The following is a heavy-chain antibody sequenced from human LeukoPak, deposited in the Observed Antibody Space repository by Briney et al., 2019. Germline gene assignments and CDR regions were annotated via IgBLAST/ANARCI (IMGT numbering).Heavy chain of an antibody. V-gene: IGHV3-9*01. CDR3: AKDSSGWRSYFDY. CDR1: GFTFDDYA. CDR2: ISWNSGSI. Sequence: GGSLRLSCAASGFTFDDYAMHWVRQAPGKGLEWVSGISWNSGSIGYADSVRGRFTISRDNARNSLYLQMNSLRAEDTALYYCAKDSSGWRSYFDYWGQGTLVTVSS. J-gene: IGHJ4*02. D-gene: IGHD6-19*01.